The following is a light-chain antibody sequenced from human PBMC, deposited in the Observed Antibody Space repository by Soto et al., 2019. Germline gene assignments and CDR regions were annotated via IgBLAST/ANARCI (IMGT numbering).Light chain of an antibody. CDR2: EVN. V-gene: IGLV2-14*01. J-gene: IGLJ3*02. CDR3: RSYTTTYSVV. CDR1: SSDVGRYNY. Sequence: QSALTQPASVSGSPGQSITISCSGTSSDVGRYNYVSWYQQHPGKVPKLMISEVNKRPSGVYNLFSGSKFGNTASLTISGLHAEDEVDYYCRSYTTTYSVVFGAGTQLTVL.